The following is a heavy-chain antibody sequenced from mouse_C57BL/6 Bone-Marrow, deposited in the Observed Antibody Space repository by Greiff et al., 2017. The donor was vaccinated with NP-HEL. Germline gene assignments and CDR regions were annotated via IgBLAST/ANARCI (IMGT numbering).Heavy chain of an antibody. CDR2: IDPENGDT. J-gene: IGHJ2*01. CDR3: TTGYDYDVEYYFDY. D-gene: IGHD2-4*01. Sequence: EVQLKESGAELVRPGASVKLSCTASGFNIKDDYMHWVKQRPEQGLEWIGWIDPENGDTEYASKFQGKATITADTSSNTAYLQLSSLTSEDTAVYYCTTGYDYDVEYYFDYWGQGTTLTVSS. CDR1: GFNIKDDY. V-gene: IGHV14-4*01.